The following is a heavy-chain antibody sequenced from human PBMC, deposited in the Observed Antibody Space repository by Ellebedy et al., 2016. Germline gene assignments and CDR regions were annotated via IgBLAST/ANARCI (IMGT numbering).Heavy chain of an antibody. CDR1: GGSISSYY. D-gene: IGHD6-13*01. Sequence: SETLSLTCTVSGGSISSYYWSWIRQPPGKGLEWIGYIYYSGSTNYNPSLKSRVTISVDTSKNQFSLKLSSVTAADTAVYYCARVFSSSWYAERYYYYGMDVWGQGTTVTVSS. CDR2: IYYSGST. V-gene: IGHV4-59*01. J-gene: IGHJ6*02. CDR3: ARVFSSSWYAERYYYYGMDV.